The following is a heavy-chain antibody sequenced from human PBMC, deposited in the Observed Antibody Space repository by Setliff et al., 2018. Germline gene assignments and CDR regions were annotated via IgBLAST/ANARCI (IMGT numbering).Heavy chain of an antibody. V-gene: IGHV3-73*01. J-gene: IGHJ3*02. Sequence: GSLRLSCAASGFSFSGSAVYWVRQASVKGLEWIGRIRGRTDNYATAYAVSVRGRFTISRDDSKNTAYLQMNSLKTEDTAVYYCTFARDGYDVFDIWGQGTMVTVSS. CDR1: GFSFSGSA. CDR2: IRGRTDNYAT. D-gene: IGHD5-18*01. CDR3: TFARDGYDVFDI.